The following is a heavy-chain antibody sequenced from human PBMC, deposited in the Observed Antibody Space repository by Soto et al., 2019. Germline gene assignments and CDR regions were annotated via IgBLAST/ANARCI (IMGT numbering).Heavy chain of an antibody. CDR1: GDSVSSNSAA. CDR2: TYYRSKWYS. Sequence: SQTLSLTCAISGDSVSSNSAAWNWIRQSPSRGLEWLGRTYYRSKWYSVYAVSVKSRATIKPDTSKNQFSLKLSSVTAADTAVYYCARVWGDAFDFWGQGTMVTVSS. V-gene: IGHV6-1*01. J-gene: IGHJ3*01. D-gene: IGHD7-27*01. CDR3: ARVWGDAFDF.